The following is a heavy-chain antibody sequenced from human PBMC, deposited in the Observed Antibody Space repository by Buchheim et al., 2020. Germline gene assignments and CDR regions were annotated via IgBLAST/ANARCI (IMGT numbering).Heavy chain of an antibody. V-gene: IGHV3-30*18. CDR3: AKDEGPQNNMVRGVMDFDY. J-gene: IGHJ4*02. CDR1: GFTFSSYG. Sequence: QVQLVESGGGVVQPGRSLRLSCAASGFTFSSYGMHWVRQAPGKGLEWVAVISYDGSNKYYADSVKGRFTISRDNSKNTLYLQMNSLRADDTAVYYCAKDEGPQNNMVRGVMDFDYWGQGTL. D-gene: IGHD3-10*01. CDR2: ISYDGSNK.